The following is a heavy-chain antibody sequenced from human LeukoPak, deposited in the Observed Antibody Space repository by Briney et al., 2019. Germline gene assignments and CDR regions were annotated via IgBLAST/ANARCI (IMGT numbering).Heavy chain of an antibody. D-gene: IGHD5-18*01. V-gene: IGHV3-7*01. Sequence: GGSLRLSCAASGFTFSSYWMSWVRQAPEKGLEWVANVKQDGSVKYYVESVKGRFTISRDNAKNSLYLQMNNLRAEDTAVYYCAKALAMVTEFEEGFDYWGQGTLVTVSS. CDR2: VKQDGSVK. CDR3: AKALAMVTEFEEGFDY. J-gene: IGHJ4*02. CDR1: GFTFSSYW.